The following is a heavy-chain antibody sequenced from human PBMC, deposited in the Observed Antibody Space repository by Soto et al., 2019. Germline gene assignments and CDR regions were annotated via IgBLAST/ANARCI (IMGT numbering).Heavy chain of an antibody. CDR2: ISAYNGNT. Sequence: QVQLVQSGAEVKKPGASVKVSCKASGYTFTSYGISWVRQAPGQGLEWMVWISAYNGNTNYAQKLQGRVTMTTHTPTSAPYMEPGSLIYGDTAVYYCAREPPRRQLSKGSFEYLGRGTLVTV. CDR1: GYTFTSYG. D-gene: IGHD5-18*01. J-gene: IGHJ4*02. CDR3: AREPPRRQLSKGSFEY. V-gene: IGHV1-18*04.